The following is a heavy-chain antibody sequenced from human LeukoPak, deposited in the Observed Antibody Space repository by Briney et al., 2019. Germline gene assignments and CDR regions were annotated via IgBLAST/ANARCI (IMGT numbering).Heavy chain of an antibody. Sequence: GASVKLSCKASGYTFTSYGISWVRQAPGQGLEWVGWISAYNGNTNYAQKLQGRVTMTTDTSTSTAYMELRSLRSDDTAVYYCARDSLGIYVSSGYYFFWGQGTLVTVSS. CDR3: ARDSLGIYVSSGYYFF. CDR1: GYTFTSYG. CDR2: ISAYNGNT. J-gene: IGHJ4*02. V-gene: IGHV1-18*01. D-gene: IGHD3-22*01.